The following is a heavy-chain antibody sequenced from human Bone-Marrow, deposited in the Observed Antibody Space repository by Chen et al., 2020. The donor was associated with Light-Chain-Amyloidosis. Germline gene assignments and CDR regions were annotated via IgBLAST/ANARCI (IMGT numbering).Heavy chain of an antibody. V-gene: IGHV3-23*01. CDR3: ATRRGLEY. CDR1: GLTFSFYP. J-gene: IGHJ1*01. CDR2: ISESGDT. D-gene: IGHD6-6*01. Sequence: GQVLESGGEGGEEGGGLRLSCEASGLTFSFYPMSWVRQAPGKGLEWVSVISESGDTSSADSVNSLLTISRDNSKNTVYLQMNSLRGEDTAIYYCATRRGLEYWGQFSLVIVSS.